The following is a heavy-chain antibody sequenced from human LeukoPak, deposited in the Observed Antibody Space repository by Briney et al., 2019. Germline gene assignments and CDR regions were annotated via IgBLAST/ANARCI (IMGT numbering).Heavy chain of an antibody. V-gene: IGHV1-2*02. CDR3: ARDSPSKAPLVGALYYMDV. CDR2: INPNSGGT. CDR1: GYTFTGYY. J-gene: IGHJ6*03. Sequence: ASVKVSCKASGYTFTGYYMHWVRQAPGQGLEWMGWINPNSGGTNYAQKFQGRVTMTRDTSISTAYMELSRLRSDDTAVYYCARDSPSKAPLVGALYYMDVWGKGTTVTVSS. D-gene: IGHD1-26*01.